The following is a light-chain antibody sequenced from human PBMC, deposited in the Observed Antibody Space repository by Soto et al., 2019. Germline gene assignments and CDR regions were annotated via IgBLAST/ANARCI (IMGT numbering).Light chain of an antibody. CDR1: QSVSSSY. J-gene: IGKJ1*01. CDR2: GAS. Sequence: DIVLTQSPGTLCLSPGERATLSCRASQSVSSSYLAWYQQKPGQAPRLLIYGASSRATGIPDRFSGSGSGTDFTLTISRLEPEDFALYYCQQYGNSPWTFGQGTKVEI. CDR3: QQYGNSPWT. V-gene: IGKV3-20*01.